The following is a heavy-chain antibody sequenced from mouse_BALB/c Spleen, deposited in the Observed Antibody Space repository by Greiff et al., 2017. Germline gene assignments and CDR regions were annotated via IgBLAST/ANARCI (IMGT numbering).Heavy chain of an antibody. D-gene: IGHD1-1*01. CDR3: ARGDYYGSSSYFDY. CDR1: GFTFSSYG. J-gene: IGHJ2*01. CDR2: ISSGGSYT. Sequence: EVQVVESGGGLVKPGGSLKLSCAASGFTFSSYGMSWVRQTPDKRLEWVATISSGGSYTYYPDSVKGRFTISRDNAKNTLYLQMSSLKSEDTAMYYCARGDYYGSSSYFDYWGQGTTLTVSS. V-gene: IGHV5-6*01.